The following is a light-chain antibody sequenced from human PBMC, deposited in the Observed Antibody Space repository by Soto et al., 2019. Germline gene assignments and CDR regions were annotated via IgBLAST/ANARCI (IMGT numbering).Light chain of an antibody. Sequence: QSVLTQPPSASGTPGQRVTISCSGSSSNIGPNPVNWYQQLPGTAPKILIYSNDQWPSGVPDRFSGSKSGTSASLAISGLQSEDEADYYCAAWDDYLNGWVFGGGTKVTVL. CDR2: SND. CDR1: SSNIGPNP. V-gene: IGLV1-44*01. CDR3: AAWDDYLNGWV. J-gene: IGLJ3*02.